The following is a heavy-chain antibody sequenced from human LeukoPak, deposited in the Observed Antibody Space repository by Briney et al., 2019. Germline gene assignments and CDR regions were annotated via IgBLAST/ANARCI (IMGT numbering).Heavy chain of an antibody. CDR2: IYPGDSDT. Sequence: GESLKISSKGSGYRFSSYWIGWVRQKPGKGLEWMGIIYPGDSDTTYSPSFQGQVTISADKSISTAYLQWSSLKASDTAIYYCARPFQDGYNFVLDYWGQGTLVTVSS. V-gene: IGHV5-51*01. J-gene: IGHJ4*02. CDR1: GYRFSSYW. D-gene: IGHD5-24*01. CDR3: ARPFQDGYNFVLDY.